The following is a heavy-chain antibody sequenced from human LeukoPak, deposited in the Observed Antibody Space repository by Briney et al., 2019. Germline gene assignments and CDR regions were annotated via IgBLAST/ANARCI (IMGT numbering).Heavy chain of an antibody. J-gene: IGHJ6*03. V-gene: IGHV4-39*07. D-gene: IGHD3-10*01. CDR2: IYYSGST. CDR1: GGSISSSSYY. Sequence: SETLSLTCTVSGGSISSSSYYWGWIRQPPGKGLEWIGSIYYSGSTYYNPSLKSRVTISVDTSKNQFSLKLSSVTAADTAVYYCARETPMVRRNYYYYMDVWGKGTTVTISS. CDR3: ARETPMVRRNYYYYMDV.